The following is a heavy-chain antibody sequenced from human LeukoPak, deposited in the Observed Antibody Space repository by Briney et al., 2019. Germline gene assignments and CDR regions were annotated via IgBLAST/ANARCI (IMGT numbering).Heavy chain of an antibody. D-gene: IGHD3-16*01. Sequence: PGGSLRLSCAASGFTFDDYAMHWVRQAPGKGLEWVSGISWNSGSIGYADSVKGRFTISRDNAKNSLYLQMNSLRAEDTALYYCARTIGGTVDAFDIWGQGTMVTVSS. CDR1: GFTFDDYA. V-gene: IGHV3-9*01. J-gene: IGHJ3*02. CDR2: ISWNSGSI. CDR3: ARTIGGTVDAFDI.